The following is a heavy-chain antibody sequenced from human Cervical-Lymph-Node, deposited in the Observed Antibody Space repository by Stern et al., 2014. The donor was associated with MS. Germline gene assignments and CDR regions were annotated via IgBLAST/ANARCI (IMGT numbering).Heavy chain of an antibody. CDR1: GFTFDDYA. CDR2: IRWNSGSI. D-gene: IGHD1-26*01. CDR3: ARSKVKVGAPFDY. V-gene: IGHV3-9*01. Sequence: EVQLVESGGGLVQPGRSLRLSCAASGFTFDDYAMHWVRQAPGKGLEWVSGIRWNSGSIGYAASVKGRFTISRYKAQTSLHLILHSLRTEDTALYYWARSKVKVGAPFDYWGRGTLLTVSS. J-gene: IGHJ4*02.